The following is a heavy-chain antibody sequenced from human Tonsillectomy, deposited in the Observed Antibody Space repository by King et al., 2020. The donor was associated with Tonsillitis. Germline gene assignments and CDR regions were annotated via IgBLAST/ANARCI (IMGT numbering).Heavy chain of an antibody. J-gene: IGHJ6*02. CDR1: GYTFSRSA. Sequence: VQLVQSGSELKKPGASVMVSCKASGYTFSRSALNWVRQAPGQGLEWMGWINTNTGNPTYAQGFTGRFVFSLDASVSTAYLQISSLKPEDTDVYYCARAYCSSTRCYFYYGMDVWGQGTAVTVSS. V-gene: IGHV7-4-1*02. CDR2: INTNTGNP. D-gene: IGHD2-2*01. CDR3: ARAYCSSTRCYFYYGMDV.